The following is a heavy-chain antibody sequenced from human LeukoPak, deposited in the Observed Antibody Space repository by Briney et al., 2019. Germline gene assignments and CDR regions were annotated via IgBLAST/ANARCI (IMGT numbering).Heavy chain of an antibody. CDR1: GFTFSRYS. Sequence: GGSLRLSCAASGFTFSRYSMNWVRQAPGQGLEWVSSLSSSSSYIYYADSVKGRFTISRDNAKNSLYLQMNSLRAEDTAVYYCARWAPYGSGSYQPNFDYWGQVTLVTVSS. D-gene: IGHD3-10*01. CDR2: LSSSSSYI. V-gene: IGHV3-21*01. CDR3: ARWAPYGSGSYQPNFDY. J-gene: IGHJ4*02.